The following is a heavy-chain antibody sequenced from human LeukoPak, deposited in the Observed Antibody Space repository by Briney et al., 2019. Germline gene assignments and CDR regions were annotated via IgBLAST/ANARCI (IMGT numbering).Heavy chain of an antibody. Sequence: PSETLSLTCTVSGGSISSSSYYWGWIRQPPGKGLEWIGSIYYSGSTYYNPSLKSRVTISVDTSKNQFSLKLSSVTAADTAVYYCARQVDGYSGYDLIGWGQGTLVTVSS. CDR3: ARQVDGYSGYDLIG. CDR2: IYYSGST. CDR1: GGSISSSSYY. J-gene: IGHJ4*02. D-gene: IGHD5-12*01. V-gene: IGHV4-39*01.